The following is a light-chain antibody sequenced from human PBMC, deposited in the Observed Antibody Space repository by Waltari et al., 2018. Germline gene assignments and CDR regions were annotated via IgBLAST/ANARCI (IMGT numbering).Light chain of an antibody. CDR2: GAS. CDR1: QSVLSYY. CDR3: QQYGASAIT. J-gene: IGKJ5*01. V-gene: IGKV3-20*01. Sequence: EIVLTQSPGTLSLSPGERATLSCMASQSVLSYYLAWYPQKPGQAPRLLIYGASSRTTGIPDRFSGSGSGTDFTLTISRLEPEDFAVYYCQQYGASAITFGQGTRLEIK.